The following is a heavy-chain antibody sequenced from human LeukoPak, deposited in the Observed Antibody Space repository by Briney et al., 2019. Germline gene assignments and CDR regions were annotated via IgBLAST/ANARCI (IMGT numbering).Heavy chain of an antibody. CDR1: GFTVSSNY. Sequence: KAGGSLRLSCAASGFTVSSNYMSWVRQAPGKGLEWIGNIYYSGSANHNPSLKSRVTISRDTSKNQFSLKLTSVTAADTAVYYCARDRELGYWGQGTLVTVSS. CDR2: IYYSGSA. J-gene: IGHJ4*02. D-gene: IGHD3-10*01. V-gene: IGHV4-59*02. CDR3: ARDRELGY.